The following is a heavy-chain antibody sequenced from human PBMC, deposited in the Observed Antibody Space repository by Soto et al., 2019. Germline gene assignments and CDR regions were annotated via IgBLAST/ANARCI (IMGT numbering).Heavy chain of an antibody. CDR1: GYTFTSYG. D-gene: IGHD3-10*01. CDR2: ISAYNGNT. Sequence: GASVKVSCKASGYTFTSYGIGRVRQAPGQGLEWMGWISAYNGNTNYAQKLQGRVTMTTDTSTSTAYMELRSLRSDDTAVYYCAREPSPLLWFGELFPLDYWGQGSLVTVSS. CDR3: AREPSPLLWFGELFPLDY. J-gene: IGHJ4*02. V-gene: IGHV1-18*01.